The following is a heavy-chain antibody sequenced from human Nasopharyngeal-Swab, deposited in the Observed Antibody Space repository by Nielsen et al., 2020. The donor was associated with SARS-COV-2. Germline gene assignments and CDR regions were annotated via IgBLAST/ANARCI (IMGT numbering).Heavy chain of an antibody. Sequence: SETLSLTCAVYGGSFSGYYWSWIRQPPGKGLEWIGYIYYSGSTNYNPSLKSRVTISVDTSKNQFSLKLSSVTAADTAVYYCARTGREYCSSTSCYSYYYYYMDVWGKGTTVTVSS. D-gene: IGHD2-2*01. CDR3: ARTGREYCSSTSCYSYYYYYMDV. J-gene: IGHJ6*03. CDR1: GGSFSGYY. V-gene: IGHV4-59*01. CDR2: IYYSGST.